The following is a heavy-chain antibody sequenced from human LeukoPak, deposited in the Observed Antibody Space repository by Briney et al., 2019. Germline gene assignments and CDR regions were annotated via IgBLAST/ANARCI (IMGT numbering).Heavy chain of an antibody. V-gene: IGHV4-59*08. CDR3: ARQGTPGRAFDI. D-gene: IGHD1-1*01. Sequence: SETLSLTCTVSGGSISSYYWSWIRQPPGKGLEWIGYIYYSGSTNYNPSLKSRVTISVDTSKNQFSLKLNSVTAADTAVYYCARQGTPGRAFDIWGQGTMVTVSS. CDR2: IYYSGST. CDR1: GGSISSYY. J-gene: IGHJ3*02.